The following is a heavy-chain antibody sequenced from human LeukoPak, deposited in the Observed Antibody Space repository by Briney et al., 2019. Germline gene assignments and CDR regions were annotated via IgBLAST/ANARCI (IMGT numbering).Heavy chain of an antibody. CDR3: ARDGSEYGSSTSCSVWFDP. CDR1: GYTFTGYY. Sequence: ASVNVSCKASGYTFTGYYMHWVRQAPGQGLEWMGGINPNSGGSNYAQKFQGRVTMTRDTSISTAYMELSRLRSDDTTVYYCARDGSEYGSSTSCSVWFDPWGQGTLVTVSS. V-gene: IGHV1-2*02. J-gene: IGHJ5*02. D-gene: IGHD2-2*01. CDR2: INPNSGGS.